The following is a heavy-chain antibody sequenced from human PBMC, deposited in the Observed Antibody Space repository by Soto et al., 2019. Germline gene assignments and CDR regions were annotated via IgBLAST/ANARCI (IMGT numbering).Heavy chain of an antibody. CDR3: ATRTYDSGLFIAARRKDNYYYYGMDV. J-gene: IGHJ6*02. CDR1: GGSISSSSYY. V-gene: IGHV4-39*01. CDR2: IYYSGST. Sequence: QLQLQESGPGLVKPSETLSLTCTVSGGSISSSSYYWGWIRQPPGKGLEWIGSIYYSGSTYYNPSLKSRVTISVNTSNIPFSLKLSSVTAADTAVYYCATRTYDSGLFIAARRKDNYYYYGMDVWGQGTTVTVSS. D-gene: IGHD6-6*01.